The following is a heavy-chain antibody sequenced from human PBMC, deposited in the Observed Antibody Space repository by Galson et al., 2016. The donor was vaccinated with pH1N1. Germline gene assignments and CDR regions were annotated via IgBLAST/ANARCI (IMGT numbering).Heavy chain of an antibody. J-gene: IGHJ4*02. CDR2: IYPGDSDT. Sequence: QSGAEVKKPGESLKISCRGSGSSFTNYWIAWVRQMPGKGLEWVGIIYPGDSDTRYSPSFQGRVTVSADKSITTAYLQWSSLKASDTAMYFCARGYKGNDEGQFAYWGQGTLVTVSS. CDR3: ARGYKGNDEGQFAY. V-gene: IGHV5-51*01. D-gene: IGHD1-1*01. CDR1: GSSFTNYW.